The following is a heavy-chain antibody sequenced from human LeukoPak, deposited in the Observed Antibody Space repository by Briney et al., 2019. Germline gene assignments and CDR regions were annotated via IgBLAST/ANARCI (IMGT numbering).Heavy chain of an antibody. CDR3: ARTHCSSTSCYPYFDY. D-gene: IGHD2-2*01. CDR2: INPNSGGT. Sequence: ASVKVSCKASGYTFTGYYMHWVRQAPGQGLEWMGWINPNSGGTNYAQKFQGRVTMTRDTSISIAYMELSRLRSDDTAVYYCARTHCSSTSCYPYFDYWGQGTLVTVSS. J-gene: IGHJ4*02. V-gene: IGHV1-2*02. CDR1: GYTFTGYY.